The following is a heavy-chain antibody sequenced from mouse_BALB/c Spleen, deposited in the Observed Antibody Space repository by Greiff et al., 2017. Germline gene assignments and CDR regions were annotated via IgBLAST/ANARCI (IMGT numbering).Heavy chain of an antibody. CDR2: ISSGSSTI. D-gene: IGHD1-1*01. J-gene: IGHJ3*01. CDR1: GFTFSSFG. CDR3: AREGYYGTY. Sequence: EVKLVESGGGLVQPGGSRKLSCAASGFTFSSFGMHWVRQAPEKGLEWVAYISSGSSTIYYADTVKGRFTISRDNPKNTLFLQMTSLRSEDTAMYYCAREGYYGTYWGQGTLVTVSA. V-gene: IGHV5-17*02.